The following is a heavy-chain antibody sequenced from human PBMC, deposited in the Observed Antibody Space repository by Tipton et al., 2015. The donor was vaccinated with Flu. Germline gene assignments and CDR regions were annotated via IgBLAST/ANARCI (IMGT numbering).Heavy chain of an antibody. CDR2: ISSKGGSD. J-gene: IGHJ6*02. CDR1: GFTFSDYD. CDR3: ARSHALNNYDDGGPWYGMDV. Sequence: SLRLSCAASGFTFSDYDMFWVRHGPGKGLEFVSAISSKGGSDFYANSLRGKFTISRDNSRNTLFLHMGRLRPEDTAVYFCARSHALNNYDDGGPWYGMDVWGRGTTVTVSS. V-gene: IGHV3-64*01. D-gene: IGHD3-22*01.